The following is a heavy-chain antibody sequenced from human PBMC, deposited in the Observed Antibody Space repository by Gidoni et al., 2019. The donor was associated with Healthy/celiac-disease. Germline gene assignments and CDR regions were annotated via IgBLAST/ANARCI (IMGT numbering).Heavy chain of an antibody. CDR3: AREQVVPYSSSWYGYYYYGMDV. Sequence: QVQLVPSGAAVKKPGASVKVSCQASGYTFTSYGISWVRQAPGQGLEWMGWISAYNGNTNYAQKLQGRVTMTTDTSTSTAYMELRSLRSDDTAVYYCAREQVVPYSSSWYGYYYYGMDVWGQGTTVTVSS. CDR2: ISAYNGNT. V-gene: IGHV1-18*01. J-gene: IGHJ6*02. CDR1: GYTFTSYG. D-gene: IGHD6-13*01.